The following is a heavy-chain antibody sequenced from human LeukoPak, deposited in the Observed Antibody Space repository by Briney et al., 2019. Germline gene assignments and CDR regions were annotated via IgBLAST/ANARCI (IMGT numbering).Heavy chain of an antibody. Sequence: GGSLRLPCAASGYTFSSYSINWVRQAPGKGLEWVSSISVRSNYIYYADSVRGRFSISRDDARDSLYLQMNSLRAEDTAVYYCVRLRRNSDTSGFYYYYDYWGQGTLVTVSS. J-gene: IGHJ4*02. D-gene: IGHD3-22*01. CDR3: VRLRRNSDTSGFYYYYDY. CDR2: ISVRSNYI. CDR1: GYTFSSYS. V-gene: IGHV3-21*01.